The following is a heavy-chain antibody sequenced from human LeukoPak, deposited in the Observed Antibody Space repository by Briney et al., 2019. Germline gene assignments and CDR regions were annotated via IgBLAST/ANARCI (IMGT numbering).Heavy chain of an antibody. V-gene: IGHV3-11*03. J-gene: IGHJ5*02. CDR3: ANFPSWIQLRWFDP. CDR2: ISSSTSYI. Sequence: LSLTCTVSGGSISSGGYYWSWIRQAPGKGLEWVSSISSSTSYIYYADSVKGRFTISRDNSKNTLYLQMNSLRAEDTAVYYCANFPSWIQLRWFDPWGQGTLVTVSS. D-gene: IGHD5-18*01. CDR1: GGSISSGGYY.